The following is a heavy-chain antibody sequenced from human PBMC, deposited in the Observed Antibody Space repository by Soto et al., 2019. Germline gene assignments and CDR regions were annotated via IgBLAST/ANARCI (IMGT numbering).Heavy chain of an antibody. CDR1: GFTFSSYG. J-gene: IGHJ4*02. D-gene: IGHD5-18*01. CDR2: ISYDGSNK. Sequence: QVQLVESGGGVVQPGRSLRLSCAASGFTFSSYGMHWLRQAPGKGLEWVAVISYDGSNKYYADSVKGRFTISRDSSKNTLYLQMNSLRAEDTAVYYCAKEEGRYSYGYQYFDYWGQGTLVTVSS. V-gene: IGHV3-30*18. CDR3: AKEEGRYSYGYQYFDY.